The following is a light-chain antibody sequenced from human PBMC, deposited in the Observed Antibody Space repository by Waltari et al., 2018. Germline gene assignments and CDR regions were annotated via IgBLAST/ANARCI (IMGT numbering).Light chain of an antibody. Sequence: EIRMTQSPATLSVAPGERATLFCRASHFVDGKVAWYQQRPGQAPRLLMYGASVKATGFPPRFTASGSGTQFTLTIGSLQSEDFAVYFCPQYNNWPLTFGGGTRVEV. CDR3: PQYNNWPLT. V-gene: IGKV3-15*01. CDR2: GAS. CDR1: HFVDGK. J-gene: IGKJ4*01.